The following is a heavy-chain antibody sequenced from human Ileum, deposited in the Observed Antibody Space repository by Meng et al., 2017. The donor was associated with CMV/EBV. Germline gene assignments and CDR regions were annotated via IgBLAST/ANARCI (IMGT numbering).Heavy chain of an antibody. CDR2: INTNTGNP. CDR3: ARDGLNERYFDY. J-gene: IGHJ4*02. CDR1: GYTFTNNN. Sequence: CNASGYTFTNNNLIWVRQAPGQGPEWMGWINTNTGNPTYARDFTGRFVFSLDTSVSTAYLQISSLKAEDTAVYYCARDGLNERYFDYWGQGTLVTVSS. V-gene: IGHV7-4-1*02.